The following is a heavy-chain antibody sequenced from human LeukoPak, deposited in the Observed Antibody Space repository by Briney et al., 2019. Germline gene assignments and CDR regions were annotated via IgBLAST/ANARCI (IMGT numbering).Heavy chain of an antibody. V-gene: IGHV4-30-4*01. CDR2: IYYIGST. CDR1: GXSISSGDSS. D-gene: IGHD2-2*02. Sequence: PSETLSLTCTVSGXSISSGDSSWSWIRQPPGRGLEWIGYIYYIGSTYYNPSLNSRVTISMDTSKNQFSLNLSSVTAADTAVYYCARGQAPAAIFFDYWGQGTLVTVSS. CDR3: ARGQAPAAIFFDY. J-gene: IGHJ4*02.